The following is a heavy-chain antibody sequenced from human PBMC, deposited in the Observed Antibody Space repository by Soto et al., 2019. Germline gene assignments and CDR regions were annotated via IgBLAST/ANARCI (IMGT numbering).Heavy chain of an antibody. CDR3: AKTANGWFSAFDI. CDR1: GFTFSSYA. CDR2: ISGSGGTT. D-gene: IGHD6-19*01. Sequence: EVQLLESGGGLVQPGGSLRLSCAASGFTFSSYAMSWVRQAPGKGLEWVSAISGSGGTTYYADSVKGRFTFSRDNSKNTLYLQMNSLRAADTAVYYCAKTANGWFSAFDIWGQGRMVTVSS. J-gene: IGHJ3*02. V-gene: IGHV3-23*01.